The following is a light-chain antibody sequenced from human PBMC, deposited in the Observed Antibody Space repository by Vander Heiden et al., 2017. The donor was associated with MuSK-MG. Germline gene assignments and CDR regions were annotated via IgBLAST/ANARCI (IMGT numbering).Light chain of an antibody. V-gene: IGKV1-5*03. CDR3: QQYNSYSLYT. CDR1: QSINSW. CDR2: KAS. J-gene: IGKJ2*01. Sequence: DIQITQSPSTLSASVGDRVTITCRASQSINSWLAWYQQKPGEAPKLLISKASSLGSGVPSRFSGSGSGTEFTLTISSLQPDDFATYYCQQYNSYSLYTFGQGTKLEIK.